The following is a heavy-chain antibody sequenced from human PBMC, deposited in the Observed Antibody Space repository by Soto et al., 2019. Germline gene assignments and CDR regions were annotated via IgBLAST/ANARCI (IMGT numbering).Heavy chain of an antibody. CDR3: ARGSGDYNGWFDP. Sequence: QVQLQESGPGLVKPSGTLSLTCAVSGGSIRSSNWWSWVRQPPGKGLEWIGKIYHSGTTNYNPSLKSRVTISTDKSQNEFSLRMTSVTAADTAMYYCARGSGDYNGWFDPWGQGTLVTVSS. V-gene: IGHV4-4*02. J-gene: IGHJ5*02. CDR2: IYHSGTT. CDR1: GGSIRSSNW. D-gene: IGHD1-26*01.